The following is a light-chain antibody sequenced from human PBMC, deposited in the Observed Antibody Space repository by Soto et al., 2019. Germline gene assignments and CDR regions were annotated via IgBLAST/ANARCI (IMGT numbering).Light chain of an antibody. J-gene: IGLJ2*01. V-gene: IGLV1-40*01. CDR1: SSNIGAGYD. CDR3: QSYDSSLKV. Sequence: QAVVTQPPSVSGAPGQRVTISSTGSSSNIGAGYDVHWYQQLPGTAPKLLIYGNSNRPSGVPDRFSGSKSGTSASLAITGLQAEDEADYYCQSYDSSLKVFGGGTKVTVL. CDR2: GNS.